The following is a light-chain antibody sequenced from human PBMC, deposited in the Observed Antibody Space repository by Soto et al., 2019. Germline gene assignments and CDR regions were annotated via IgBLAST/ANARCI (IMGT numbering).Light chain of an antibody. CDR2: GAS. V-gene: IGKV3-20*01. J-gene: IGKJ3*01. CDR3: QQYGGSPLFT. Sequence: EIVLTQSPGTLSLSPWERATHSCRASQGVTPAYLAWYQHKPGQAPRLLIYGASNRATGIPDRFSGSGSGTDFTLTISILEPEDFAVYPCQQYGGSPLFTFGPGTRVDFK. CDR1: QGVTPAY.